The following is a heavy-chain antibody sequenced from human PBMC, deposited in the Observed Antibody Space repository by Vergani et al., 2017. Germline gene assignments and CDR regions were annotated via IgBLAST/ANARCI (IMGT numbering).Heavy chain of an antibody. CDR1: GGSISSYY. D-gene: IGHD3-22*01. J-gene: IGHJ4*02. CDR3: AGGEYDSSGYLDY. CDR2: IYYSGST. V-gene: IGHV4-59*04. Sequence: QVQLQESGPGLVKPSETLSLTCTVSGGSISSYYWSWIRQPPGKGLEWIGSIYYSGSTYYNPSLKSRVTISVDTSKNQFSLKLSSVTAADTAVYYCAGGEYDSSGYLDYWGQGTLVTVSS.